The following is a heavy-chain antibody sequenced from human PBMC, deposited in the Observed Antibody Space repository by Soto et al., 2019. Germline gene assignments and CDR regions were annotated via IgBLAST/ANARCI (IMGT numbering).Heavy chain of an antibody. CDR1: GDSVSTNSAT. D-gene: IGHD3-22*01. V-gene: IGHV6-1*01. Sequence: SQTLSLTFVISGDSVSTNSATWYWIRPSPSRGLEWLGRTYYRSKWYHDYAVSVKGRITINADTSKNQFSLKLSSVTAADTAVDYCASEGGDYYDSSGYLWGQGTPVTVSS. CDR2: TYYRSKWYH. J-gene: IGHJ4*02. CDR3: ASEGGDYYDSSGYL.